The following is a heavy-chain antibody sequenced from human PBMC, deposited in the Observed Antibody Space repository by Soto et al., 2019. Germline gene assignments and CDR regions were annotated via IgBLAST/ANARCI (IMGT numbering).Heavy chain of an antibody. V-gene: IGHV3-30*18. CDR1: GFTFSSYG. D-gene: IGHD4-17*01. CDR3: AKAGDYGDYAGLDY. CDR2: ISYDGSNK. Sequence: QVQLVESGGGVVQPGRSLRLSCAASGFTFSSYGMHWVRQAPGKGLEWVAVISYDGSNKYYADSVKGRFTISRDNSKNTLYLQMKSLRAEDTAVYYCAKAGDYGDYAGLDYWGQGTLVTVSS. J-gene: IGHJ4*02.